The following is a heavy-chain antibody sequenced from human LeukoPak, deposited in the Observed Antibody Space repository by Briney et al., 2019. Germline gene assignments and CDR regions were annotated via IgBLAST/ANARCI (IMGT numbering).Heavy chain of an antibody. CDR3: ARGGYSYGPRGDYFDY. CDR2: INPNSGGT. Sequence: ASVKVSCKASGYTFTGYYMHWVRQAPGQGLEWMGWINPNSGGTNYAQKFQGRVTMTRDTSLSTAYMELSRLRSDDTAVYYCARGGYSYGPRGDYFDYWGQGTLVTVSS. V-gene: IGHV1-2*02. D-gene: IGHD5-18*01. J-gene: IGHJ4*02. CDR1: GYTFTGYY.